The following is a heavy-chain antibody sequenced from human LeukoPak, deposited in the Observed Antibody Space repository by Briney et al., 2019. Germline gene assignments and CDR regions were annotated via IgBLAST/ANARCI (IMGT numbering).Heavy chain of an antibody. Sequence: ASVKVSFKASGYTFTGYYMHWVRQATGQGLEWMGRINPNSGGTNYAQKFQGRVTMTRDTSISTAYMELSSLRSEDTAVYYCARDQQGTHYYYYGMDVWGQGTTVTVSS. CDR3: ARDQQGTHYYYYGMDV. CDR2: INPNSGGT. J-gene: IGHJ6*02. V-gene: IGHV1-2*06. CDR1: GYTFTGYY. D-gene: IGHD7-27*01.